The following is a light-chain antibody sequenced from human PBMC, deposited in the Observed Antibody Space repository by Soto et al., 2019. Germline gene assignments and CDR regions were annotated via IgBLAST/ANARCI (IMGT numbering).Light chain of an antibody. Sequence: EILLTQSPGTLSLSPGESATLSCRASQSVSSSYLAWYQQKPGQAPRLLIYGPSYRATGIPDRFSGSGSGTDFTLTIARLEPEDSAVYYCQQYGSFPKTFGQGTKVDIK. J-gene: IGKJ1*01. CDR1: QSVSSSY. CDR3: QQYGSFPKT. CDR2: GPS. V-gene: IGKV3-20*01.